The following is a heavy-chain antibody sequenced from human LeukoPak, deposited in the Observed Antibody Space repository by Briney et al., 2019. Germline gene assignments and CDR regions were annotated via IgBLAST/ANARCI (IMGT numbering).Heavy chain of an antibody. D-gene: IGHD6-19*01. Sequence: PGGSLRLSCAASGFTFGLYSMTWVRQAPGKGLEWVSLIDSNSNFINYADSVKGRFTISRDNAKNSLYLQMNSLRAEDTAVYYCASLQWPIDYWGQGTLVTVSS. CDR3: ASLQWPIDY. J-gene: IGHJ4*02. V-gene: IGHV3-21*01. CDR2: IDSNSNFI. CDR1: GFTFGLYS.